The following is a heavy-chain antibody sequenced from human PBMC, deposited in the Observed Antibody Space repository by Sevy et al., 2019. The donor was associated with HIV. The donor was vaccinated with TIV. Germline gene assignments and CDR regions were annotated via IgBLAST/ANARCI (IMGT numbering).Heavy chain of an antibody. CDR3: ARDRRGYFDKSGYLISDGFDV. V-gene: IGHV3-20*04. Sequence: GGSLRLSCAASGFSFDDYTMNWVRQAPGKGLEWVSGITWNGDNIYYAESVKGRFTVSRDNDKTSLFLQMDSLRAEDTAVYYCARDRRGYFDKSGYLISDGFDVWGQGTLVTVSS. CDR2: ITWNGDNI. J-gene: IGHJ4*02. CDR1: GFSFDDYT. D-gene: IGHD3-22*01.